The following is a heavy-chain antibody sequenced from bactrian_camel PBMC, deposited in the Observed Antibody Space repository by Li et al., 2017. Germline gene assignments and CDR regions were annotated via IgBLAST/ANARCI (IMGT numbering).Heavy chain of an antibody. CDR3: AADLFRVTACGAGCVPDFPY. V-gene: IGHV3-2*01. CDR2: ISRNSNTA. CDR1: GYTDSYNY. D-gene: IGHD3*01. J-gene: IGHJ6*01. Sequence: HVQLVESGGGSVQAGGSLRLSCVVSGYTDSYNYMGWVRQAPGREREGVAVISRNSNTADYGDSVPGRVHIFQDNTKTVVYLRMDILKADDTAMYYCAADLFRVTACGAGCVPDFPYRGQGTQVTVS.